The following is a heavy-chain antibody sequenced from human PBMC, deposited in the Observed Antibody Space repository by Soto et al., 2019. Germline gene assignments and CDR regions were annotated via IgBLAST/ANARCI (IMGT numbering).Heavy chain of an antibody. CDR2: VYWDDDK. J-gene: IGHJ6*03. CDR1: GFSLNTSAVG. D-gene: IGHD2-15*01. Sequence: QITLKESGPTLVKPTQTLTLTCTFSGFSLNTSAVGVGWIRQPPGNALEWLALVYWDDDKLYSPSLKSRLTLTKETSKNQVVLTMTNMDPVDTATYLCSHFLVYCSSVTCYHSVDYMVVWCKGTTVTVSS. CDR3: SHFLVYCSSVTCYHSVDYMVV. V-gene: IGHV2-5*02.